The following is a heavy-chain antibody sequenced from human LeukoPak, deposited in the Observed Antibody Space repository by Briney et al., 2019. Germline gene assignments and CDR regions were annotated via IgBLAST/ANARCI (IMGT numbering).Heavy chain of an antibody. CDR1: GGSLSGHY. V-gene: IGHV4-59*11. Sequence: SETLSLTCTVSGGSLSGHYWSWIRQPPGKRLEWIGYVSYTGRTKYNPSLQSRVTISIDTSKNQFSLKLTSVTSADTAVYSCARLLDNDISGDPDTFDVWGQGTTVIVSS. J-gene: IGHJ3*01. D-gene: IGHD3-22*01. CDR2: VSYTGRT. CDR3: ARLLDNDISGDPDTFDV.